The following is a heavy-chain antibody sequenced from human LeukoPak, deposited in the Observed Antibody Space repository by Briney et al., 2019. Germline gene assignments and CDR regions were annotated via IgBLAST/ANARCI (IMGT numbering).Heavy chain of an antibody. CDR3: AKSMTLQWRGFFDL. Sequence: GGSLRLSCAASGFTFSSYGMNWVRQAPGKGLEWVSLISGSADSTYYADSVRGRFTISRDNSKNTLYLQKNSLRADDTAIYYCAKSMTLQWRGFFDLWGRGTHVTVSS. CDR1: GFTFSSYG. J-gene: IGHJ2*01. V-gene: IGHV3-23*01. D-gene: IGHD6-19*01. CDR2: ISGSADST.